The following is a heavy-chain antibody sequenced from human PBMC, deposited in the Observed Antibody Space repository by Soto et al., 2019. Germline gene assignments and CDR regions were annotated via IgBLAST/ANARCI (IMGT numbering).Heavy chain of an antibody. J-gene: IGHJ5*02. D-gene: IGHD1-7*01. V-gene: IGHV1-69*02. CDR2: IIPILGIA. CDR3: ARGTGTTYNWFDP. Sequence: QVQLVQSGAEVQKPGSSVKVSCKASGGTFSSYTISWVRQAPGQGLEWMGRIIPILGIANYAQKFQGRVTITADKSTSTAYMELSSLRSEDTAVYYCARGTGTTYNWFDPWGQGTLVTVSS. CDR1: GGTFSSYT.